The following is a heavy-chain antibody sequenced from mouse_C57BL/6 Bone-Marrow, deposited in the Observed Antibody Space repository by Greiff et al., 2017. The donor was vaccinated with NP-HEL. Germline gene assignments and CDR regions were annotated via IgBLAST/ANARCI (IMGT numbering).Heavy chain of an antibody. CDR3: ASGSKEVFDY. V-gene: IGHV1-66*01. D-gene: IGHD1-1*01. CDR2: IYPGSGNT. J-gene: IGHJ2*01. Sequence: VQLQQSGPELVKPGASVKISCKASGYSFTSYYIHWVKQRPGQGLEWIGWIYPGSGNTKYNEKFKGKATLTADTSSSTAYMQLSSLTSEDSAVYYCASGSKEVFDYWGQGTTLTVSS. CDR1: GYSFTSYY.